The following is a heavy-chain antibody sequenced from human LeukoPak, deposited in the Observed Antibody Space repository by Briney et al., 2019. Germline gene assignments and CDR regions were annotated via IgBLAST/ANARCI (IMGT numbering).Heavy chain of an antibody. D-gene: IGHD1-26*01. CDR2: IHPSGDFR. J-gene: IGHJ5*02. Sequence: GASVKMSCKASGYTFGTHWMHWVRQARGQGVEWMAIIHPSGDFRSYAHKFHGGLTVTRDMYTRTVYLELSDLRPEDTAVYDCARDYPGEWEQLTGWGFDPWGQGALVIVSS. V-gene: IGHV1-46*01. CDR3: ARDYPGEWEQLTGWGFDP. CDR1: GYTFGTHW.